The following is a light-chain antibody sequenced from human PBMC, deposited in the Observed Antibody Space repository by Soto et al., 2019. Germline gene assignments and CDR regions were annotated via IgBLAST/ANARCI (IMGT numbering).Light chain of an antibody. J-gene: IGKJ1*01. CDR1: QSVSSY. CDR3: QQRSNWPPWT. Sequence: EIVLTQSQATLSLYPGERATLSCRASQSVSSYLAWYQQKPGQAPRLLIYDASNRATGIPARFSGSGSGTDFTLTISSLEPEDFAVYYCQQRSNWPPWTFGQGTKVDIK. V-gene: IGKV3-11*01. CDR2: DAS.